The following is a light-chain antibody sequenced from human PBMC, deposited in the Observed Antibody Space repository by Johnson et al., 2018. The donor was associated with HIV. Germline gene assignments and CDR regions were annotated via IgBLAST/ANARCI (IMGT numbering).Light chain of an antibody. V-gene: IGLV3-1*01. CDR2: QDS. Sequence: VLTQPPSVSVSPGQTASITCSGDKLGDKYACWYQQKPGQSPVLVIYQDSKRPSGIPDRFSGSKSGTSATLGITGLQTGDEADYYCGTWDSSLSAEVFGTGTKVTVL. J-gene: IGLJ1*01. CDR3: GTWDSSLSAEV. CDR1: KLGDKY.